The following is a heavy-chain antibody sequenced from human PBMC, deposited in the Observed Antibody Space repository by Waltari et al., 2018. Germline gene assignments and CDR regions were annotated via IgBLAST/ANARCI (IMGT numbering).Heavy chain of an antibody. D-gene: IGHD3-16*01. Sequence: EVQLVESGGGLVQPGGSLRLSCSASGVPFSSFSMHWVRQAPGKGLEYVSAVSNNGDSAYYADSVKGRFTISRDNSKNTLYLQMTGLKAEDTAVYYCVKDGPGAGWGDYDYWGQGTLVTVSS. CDR2: VSNNGDSA. CDR1: GVPFSSFS. J-gene: IGHJ4*02. CDR3: VKDGPGAGWGDYDY. V-gene: IGHV3-64D*08.